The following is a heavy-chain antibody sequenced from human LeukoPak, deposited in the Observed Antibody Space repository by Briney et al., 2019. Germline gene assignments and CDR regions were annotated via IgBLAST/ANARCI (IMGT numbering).Heavy chain of an antibody. Sequence: SVKVSCKASGGTFSSYSITWVRQAPGQGLEWMGGIMPLFNTANYAQQFQGRVTITTDESTSTAYMELSSLRFEDTAMYYCTRVDRYHYYLDVWGKGTTVTVSS. CDR1: GGTFSSYS. J-gene: IGHJ6*03. CDR3: TRVDRYHYYLDV. CDR2: IMPLFNTA. V-gene: IGHV1-69*05.